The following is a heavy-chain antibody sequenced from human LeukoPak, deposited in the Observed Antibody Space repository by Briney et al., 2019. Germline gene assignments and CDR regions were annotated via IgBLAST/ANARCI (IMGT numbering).Heavy chain of an antibody. Sequence: GALVKVSCKASGGTFSSYAISWVRQAPGQGLEWMGGIIPIFGTANYAQKFQCRVTITADESTSTAYMELSSLRSEDTAVYYCAIGGYSSGWTGYYYYYYMDVWGKGTTVTVSS. CDR3: AIGGYSSGWTGYYYYYYMDV. J-gene: IGHJ6*03. V-gene: IGHV1-69*13. D-gene: IGHD6-19*01. CDR1: GGTFSSYA. CDR2: IIPIFGTA.